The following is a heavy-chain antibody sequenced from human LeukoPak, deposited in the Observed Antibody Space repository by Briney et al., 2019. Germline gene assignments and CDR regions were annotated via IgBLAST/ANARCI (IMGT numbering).Heavy chain of an antibody. CDR3: ARGGLEMATIKAGWFDP. J-gene: IGHJ5*02. D-gene: IGHD5-24*01. Sequence: SETLSLTCTVSGGSISSSGYYWSWIRQPPGKGLEWIGEINHSGSTNYNPSLKSRVTISVDTSKNQFSLKLSSVTAADTAVYYCARGGLEMATIKAGWFDPWGQGTLVTVSS. CDR2: INHSGST. V-gene: IGHV4-39*07. CDR1: GGSISSSGYY.